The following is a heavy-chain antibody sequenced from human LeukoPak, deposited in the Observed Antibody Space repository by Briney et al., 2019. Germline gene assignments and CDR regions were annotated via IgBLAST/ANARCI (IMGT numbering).Heavy chain of an antibody. CDR2: IIPIFATA. CDR1: GGTFSSYA. D-gene: IGHD3-22*01. Sequence: SVNVSCKASGGTFSSYAISWVRQAPGQGLEWMGGIIPIFATANYAQKFQGRVTITADESTSTAYMELSSLRSEDTAVYYCARGPITTRSHFDYWGQGTLVTVSS. V-gene: IGHV1-69*13. J-gene: IGHJ4*02. CDR3: ARGPITTRSHFDY.